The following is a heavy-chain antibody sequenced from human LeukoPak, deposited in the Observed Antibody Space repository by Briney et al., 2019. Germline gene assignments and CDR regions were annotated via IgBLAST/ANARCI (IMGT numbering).Heavy chain of an antibody. D-gene: IGHD4-4*01. Sequence: GGSLRLSCAASGFTFSSYAMRWVRQARGKGLEWVSAISGSGGSTYYADSVKGRFTISRDNSKNTLYLQMNSLRAEDTAVYYCAKDLRSNYGSWWGQGTLVTVSS. CDR3: AKDLRSNYGSW. CDR1: GFTFSSYA. CDR2: ISGSGGST. V-gene: IGHV3-23*01. J-gene: IGHJ4*02.